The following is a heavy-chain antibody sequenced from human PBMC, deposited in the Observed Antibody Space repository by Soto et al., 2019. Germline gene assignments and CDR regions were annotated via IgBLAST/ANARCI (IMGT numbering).Heavy chain of an antibody. CDR1: GYTFTSYY. J-gene: IGHJ5*02. D-gene: IGHD2-2*01. V-gene: IGHV1-46*01. CDR3: ARDRTSYCSSTSCYNWFDP. Sequence: QVQLVRSGAEVKKPGASVKVSCKASGYTFTSYYMHWVRQAPGQGLEWMGIINPSGGSTSYAQKFQGRVTMTRDTSTSTVYMELSSLRSEDTAVYYCARDRTSYCSSTSCYNWFDPWGQGTLVTVSS. CDR2: INPSGGST.